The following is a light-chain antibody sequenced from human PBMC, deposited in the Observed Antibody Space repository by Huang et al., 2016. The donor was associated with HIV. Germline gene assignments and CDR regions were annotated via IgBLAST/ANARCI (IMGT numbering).Light chain of an antibody. J-gene: IGKJ5*01. Sequence: ERVMTQSQATLSVAPGERVTLSCRASHRVSSNLAWYQQKPGQAPRLLIHGASTRATGIPARFSGSGSGTEFTLAISSLQSEDSGVYFCQQYDNWPLTFGQGTRLEIK. CDR1: HRVSSN. CDR3: QQYDNWPLT. V-gene: IGKV3-15*01. CDR2: GAS.